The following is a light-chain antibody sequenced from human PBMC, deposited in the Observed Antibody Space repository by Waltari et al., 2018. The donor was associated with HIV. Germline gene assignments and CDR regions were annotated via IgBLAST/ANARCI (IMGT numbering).Light chain of an antibody. J-gene: IGLJ3*02. CDR2: SDD. CDR1: SPNIGFSS. Sequence: QSVLTQPPSAAGTPGPRVTISCSGSSPNIGFSSLTWYQQFPGTAPKLLIYSDDQRPSGVPDRFSGSKSGSSASLAISGLQSEDEAAYYCATWDASLNGWVFGGGTKLTVL. V-gene: IGLV1-44*01. CDR3: ATWDASLNGWV.